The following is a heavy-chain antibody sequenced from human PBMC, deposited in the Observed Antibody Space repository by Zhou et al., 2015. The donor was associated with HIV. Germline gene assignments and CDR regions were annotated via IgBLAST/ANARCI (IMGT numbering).Heavy chain of an antibody. D-gene: IGHD3-10*01. CDR2: ISGSGSTI. V-gene: IGHV3-11*01. CDR3: ARSGSYYMDYYYYGMDV. CDR1: AFTFSDYY. J-gene: IGHJ6*02. Sequence: QVQLVESGGGLVKPGGSLRLSCAASAFTFSDYYMSWIRQAPGKGLEWVSYISGSGSTIYYADSVKGRFTISRDNAKKSLYLQMNSLRAEDTAVYYCARSGSYYMDYYYYGMDVWGQGTTVTVSS.